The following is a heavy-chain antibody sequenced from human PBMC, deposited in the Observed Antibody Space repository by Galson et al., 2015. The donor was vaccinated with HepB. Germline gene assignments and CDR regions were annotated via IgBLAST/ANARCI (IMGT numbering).Heavy chain of an antibody. Sequence: QSGAEVKKPGESLKISCKNSGYNFAIYWIGWVRQTPGKGLEWMGIIYPGDSDTRYSPSFQGQVTISADQSTSTAYLQWSSLKASDSAMYYCARSGPRRTFDYWGQGTLLTVSS. CDR2: IYPGDSDT. CDR3: ARSGPRRTFDY. CDR1: GYNFAIYW. J-gene: IGHJ4*02. V-gene: IGHV5-51*01.